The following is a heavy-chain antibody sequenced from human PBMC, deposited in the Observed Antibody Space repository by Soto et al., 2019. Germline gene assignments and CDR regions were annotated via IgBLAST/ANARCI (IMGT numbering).Heavy chain of an antibody. CDR1: GYSFTSYW. CDR3: ALLDVDTAMVDY. V-gene: IGHV5-10-1*01. CDR2: IDPSDSYT. J-gene: IGHJ4*02. D-gene: IGHD5-18*01. Sequence: PGESLKISCKGSGYSFTSYWISWVRQMPGKGLEWMGRIDPSDSYTNYSPSFQGHVTISADKSISTAYLQWSSLKASDTAMYYCALLDVDTAMVDYWGQGTLVTVSS.